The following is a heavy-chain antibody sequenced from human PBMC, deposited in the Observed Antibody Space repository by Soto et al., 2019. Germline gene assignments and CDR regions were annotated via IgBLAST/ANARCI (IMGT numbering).Heavy chain of an antibody. J-gene: IGHJ6*02. CDR3: ARGIAVAGTVYYYGMDV. D-gene: IGHD6-19*01. CDR1: GFTFSSYW. V-gene: IGHV3-7*03. CDR2: IKQDGSEK. Sequence: GGSLRLSCAASGFTFSSYWMSWVRQAPGKGLEWVANIKQDGSEKYYVDSVKGRFTISRDNAKNSLYLQMNSLRAEDTAVYYCARGIAVAGTVYYYGMDVWGQGTTVTVSS.